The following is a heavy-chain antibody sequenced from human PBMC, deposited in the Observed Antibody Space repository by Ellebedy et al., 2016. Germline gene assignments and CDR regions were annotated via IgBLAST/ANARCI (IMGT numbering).Heavy chain of an antibody. D-gene: IGHD3-16*01. J-gene: IGHJ4*02. CDR3: TRITYDPQMRSSFDY. CDR2: INAANGNT. Sequence: ASVKVSCXASGYSFTTDAIHWVRQAPGQTLEWMGWINAANGNTRYSQKFQGRVTMTRDTSANTAYMDLTSLTSEDTAVYYCTRITYDPQMRSSFDYWGQGTLVTVSS. CDR1: GYSFTTDA. V-gene: IGHV1-3*01.